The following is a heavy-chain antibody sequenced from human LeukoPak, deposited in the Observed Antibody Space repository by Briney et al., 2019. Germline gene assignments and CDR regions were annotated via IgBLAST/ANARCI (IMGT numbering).Heavy chain of an antibody. CDR1: GYTFTSYG. D-gene: IGHD3-3*01. CDR3: ARVLRFLEWFNWFDP. V-gene: IGHV1-18*01. CDR2: ISAYNGNT. Sequence: ASVKVSCKASGYTFTSYGISWVRQAPGQGLEWMGWISAYNGNTNYAQKLQGRVTMTTDTSTSTAYMGLRSLRSDDTAVCYCARVLRFLEWFNWFDPWGQGTLVTVSS. J-gene: IGHJ5*02.